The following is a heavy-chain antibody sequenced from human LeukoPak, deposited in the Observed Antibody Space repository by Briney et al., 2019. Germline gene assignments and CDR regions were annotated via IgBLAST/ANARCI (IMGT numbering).Heavy chain of an antibody. J-gene: IGHJ6*03. V-gene: IGHV4-4*07. CDR3: ARCPADIVVVPAGGTYYYYYYMDV. Sequence: SETLSLTCTVSGGSISSYYWSWIRQPAGKGLEWIGRIYTSGSTNYNPSLKSRVTMSVDTSKNQFSLKLSSVTAADTAVYYCARCPADIVVVPAGGTYYYYYYMDVWGKGTTVTVSS. D-gene: IGHD2-2*01. CDR1: GGSISSYY. CDR2: IYTSGST.